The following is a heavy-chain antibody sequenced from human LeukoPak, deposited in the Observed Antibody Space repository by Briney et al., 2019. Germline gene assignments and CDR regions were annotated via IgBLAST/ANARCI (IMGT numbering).Heavy chain of an antibody. CDR3: ARDYYDSSGPNTRGYFDY. CDR1: GFTFSSYG. V-gene: IGHV3-33*01. CDR2: IWYDGSNK. J-gene: IGHJ4*02. D-gene: IGHD3-22*01. Sequence: GGSLRLSCAASGFTFSSYGMHWVRQAPGKGLEWVAVIWYDGSNKYYADSVKGRFTISRDNSKNTLYLQMNSLRAEDTAVYYCARDYYDSSGPNTRGYFDYWGQGTLVTVSS.